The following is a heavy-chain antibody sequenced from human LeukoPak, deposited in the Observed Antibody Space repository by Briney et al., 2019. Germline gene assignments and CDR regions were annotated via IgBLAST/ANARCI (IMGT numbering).Heavy chain of an antibody. CDR2: IRYDESYK. CDR1: GLSFSSYG. D-gene: IGHD5-24*01. Sequence: PGGSLRLSCAASGLSFSSYGMHWVRQAPGKGLEWVAFIRYDESYKYYADSVKGRFTISRDNSKNTLYLQMNSLRAEDTAVYFCAKDKGWRDGPLDYWGQGTLATVSS. V-gene: IGHV3-30*02. CDR3: AKDKGWRDGPLDY. J-gene: IGHJ4*02.